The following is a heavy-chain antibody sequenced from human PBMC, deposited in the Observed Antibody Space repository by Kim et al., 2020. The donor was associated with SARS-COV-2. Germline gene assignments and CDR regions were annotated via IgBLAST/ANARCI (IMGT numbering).Heavy chain of an antibody. D-gene: IGHD3-3*01. CDR2: GGST. CDR3: ARSVLRDF. V-gene: IGHV3-23*01. J-gene: IGHJ4*02. Sequence: GGSTFYADSLKGRFTISRDNSKNTLYLQMNSLRAEDTAMYYCARSVLRDFWGQGTLVTVSS.